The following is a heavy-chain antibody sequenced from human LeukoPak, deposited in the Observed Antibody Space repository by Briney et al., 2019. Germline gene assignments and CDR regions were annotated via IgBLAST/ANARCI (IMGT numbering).Heavy chain of an antibody. J-gene: IGHJ4*02. CDR3: ARQDSKVGAYTGPYYFDS. V-gene: IGHV4-4*07. D-gene: IGHD1-26*01. CDR1: GGSISSYY. CDR2: IYASGNT. Sequence: SETLSLTCTVSGGSISSYYWSWVRQPAGKGLEWIGRIYASGNTNYNPSLKGRVTMTVDTSKNQFSLNLSSVTAADTAVYYCARQDSKVGAYTGPYYFDSWGQGTLVTVSS.